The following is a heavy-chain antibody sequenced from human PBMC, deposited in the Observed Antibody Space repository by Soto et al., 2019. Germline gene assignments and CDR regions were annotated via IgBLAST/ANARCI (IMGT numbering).Heavy chain of an antibody. V-gene: IGHV3-30*18. J-gene: IGHJ4*02. CDR2: ISYDGSKK. CDR3: AKDANDSGDYRLLFWFDY. D-gene: IGHD4-17*01. Sequence: QVQLVESGGGVGQPGRSLRLSCVASGFSFSNFGMHWVRQAPGKGLEWVAVISYDGSKKYYADSVKGRFTISRDNSKRPLYLLMNSLRGEDTAVYYCAKDANDSGDYRLLFWFDYWGQGTLVTVSS. CDR1: GFSFSNFG.